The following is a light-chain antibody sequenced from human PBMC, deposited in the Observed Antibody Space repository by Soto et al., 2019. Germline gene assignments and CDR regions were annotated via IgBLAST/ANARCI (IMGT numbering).Light chain of an antibody. Sequence: EVVLTQSPGTLSLSPGEIATLSCRASQSVISNLLAWYQQKPAQAPRLLIYDTSNMATGIPDRFSGSGSGTDFTLTISRLEPEDFAVYYCQQNGALPPTFRQGTKGEIK. CDR1: QSVISNL. J-gene: IGKJ1*01. CDR2: DTS. V-gene: IGKV3-20*01. CDR3: QQNGALPPT.